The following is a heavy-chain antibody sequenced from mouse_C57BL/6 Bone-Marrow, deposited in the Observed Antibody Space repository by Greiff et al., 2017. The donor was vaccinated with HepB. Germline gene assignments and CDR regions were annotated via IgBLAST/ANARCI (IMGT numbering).Heavy chain of an antibody. V-gene: IGHV1-76*01. CDR1: GYTFTDYY. J-gene: IGHJ3*01. Sequence: QVQLQQSGAELVRPGASVKLSCKASGYTFTDYYINWVKQRPGQGLEWIARIYPGSGNTYYNEKFKGKATLTAEKSSSTAYMQLSSLTSEDSAVYFCARSRGWLLEFAYWGQGTLVTVSA. CDR2: IYPGSGNT. CDR3: ARSRGWLLEFAY. D-gene: IGHD2-3*01.